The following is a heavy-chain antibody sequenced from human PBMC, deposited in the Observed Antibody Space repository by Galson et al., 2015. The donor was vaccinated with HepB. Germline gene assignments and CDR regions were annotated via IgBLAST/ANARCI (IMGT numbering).Heavy chain of an antibody. V-gene: IGHV4-4*02. CDR2: IHHSGST. Sequence: SETLSLTCAVSGGSVSSNNWWSWVRQSPGKGLDWIGEIHHSGSTRYNPSLKSRVTISLDKSKNQFSLKVNSVTAADTAMYFCTSFEGWFGPWGQGTLVTVSS. CDR3: TSFEGWFGP. J-gene: IGHJ5*02. CDR1: GGSVSSNNW.